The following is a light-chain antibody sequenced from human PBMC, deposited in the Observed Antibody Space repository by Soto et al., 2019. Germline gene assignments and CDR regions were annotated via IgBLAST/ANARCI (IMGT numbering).Light chain of an antibody. CDR1: QTISSW. J-gene: IGKJ1*01. Sequence: DIQMTQSPSTLSRSVGDRVTITCRASQTISSWLAWYQQKPGKAPKLLIYKASTLKSGVPSRFSGSGSGTEFTLTISSLQPDDFATYYCQHYNSYSVAFGQGTRWIS. CDR3: QHYNSYSVA. CDR2: KAS. V-gene: IGKV1-5*03.